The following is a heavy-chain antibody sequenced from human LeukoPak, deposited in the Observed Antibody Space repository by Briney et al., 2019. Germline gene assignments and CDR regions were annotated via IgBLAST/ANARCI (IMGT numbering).Heavy chain of an antibody. CDR2: IFGSGGSA. Sequence: GGSLRLSCTASGFTFNNYAMYWVRQAPRKGLEWVAGIFGSGGSAHYADSVKGRFTISRDNSKNTVYLQMDSLRGENTAVYYCTKTTTGYSSGQYPGWPADHWGQGALVTVSS. CDR1: GFTFNNYA. J-gene: IGHJ4*02. CDR3: TKTTTGYSSGQYPGWPADH. D-gene: IGHD3-22*01. V-gene: IGHV3-23*01.